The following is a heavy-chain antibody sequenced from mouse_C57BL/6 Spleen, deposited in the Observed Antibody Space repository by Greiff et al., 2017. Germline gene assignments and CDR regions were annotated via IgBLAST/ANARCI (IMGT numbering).Heavy chain of an antibody. D-gene: IGHD2-5*01. Sequence: QVQLQQSGPELVKPGASVKISCKASGYAFSSSWMNWVKQRPGKGLEWIGRIYPGDGDTNYNGKFKGKATLTADKSSSTAYMQLSSLTSEDSAVYFCARGRDYSNYGAMDYWGQGTSVTVSS. J-gene: IGHJ4*01. CDR1: GYAFSSSW. CDR3: ARGRDYSNYGAMDY. V-gene: IGHV1-82*01. CDR2: IYPGDGDT.